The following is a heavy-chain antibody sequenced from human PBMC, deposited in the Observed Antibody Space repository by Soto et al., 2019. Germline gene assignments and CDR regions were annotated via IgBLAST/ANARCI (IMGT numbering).Heavy chain of an antibody. CDR3: ARDPGYSYGAYYYYGMDV. V-gene: IGHV3-21*01. J-gene: IGHJ6*02. Sequence: EVQLVESGGGLVKPGGSLRLSCAASGFTFSSYSMNWVRQAPGKGLEWVSSISSSSSYIYYADSVKGQFTISRDNAKNSLYLQMNSLRAEDTAVYYCARDPGYSYGAYYYYGMDVWGQGTTVTVSS. CDR2: ISSSSSYI. CDR1: GFTFSSYS. D-gene: IGHD5-18*01.